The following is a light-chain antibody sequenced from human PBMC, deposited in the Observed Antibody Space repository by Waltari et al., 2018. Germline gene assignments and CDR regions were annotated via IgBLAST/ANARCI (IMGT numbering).Light chain of an antibody. CDR3: AAWDDSLSGWV. CDR2: RNN. Sequence: SVLTELPSASGPSGHVFTVSCSGGSSNIGDSYVNWYQQFPGTSPRLLIHRNNPRPSGVPDRFSGSKSGTSAFLVISGLRSEDEADYHCAAWDDSLSGWVFGGGTKVTVL. V-gene: IGLV1-47*01. J-gene: IGLJ3*02. CDR1: SSNIGDSY.